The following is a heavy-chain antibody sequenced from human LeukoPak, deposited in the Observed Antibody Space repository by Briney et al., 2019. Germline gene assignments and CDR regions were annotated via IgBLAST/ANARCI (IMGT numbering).Heavy chain of an antibody. CDR2: IRYDGSNK. V-gene: IGHV3-30*02. D-gene: IGHD4-17*01. J-gene: IGHJ4*02. Sequence: PGGSLRLSCAASGFTFSSYGMHWVRQAPGKGLEWVAFIRYDGSNKYYADSVKGRFTISRDNAKNSLYLQMNSLRAEDTAVYYCARDYGLDYWGQGTLVTVSS. CDR3: ARDYGLDY. CDR1: GFTFSSYG.